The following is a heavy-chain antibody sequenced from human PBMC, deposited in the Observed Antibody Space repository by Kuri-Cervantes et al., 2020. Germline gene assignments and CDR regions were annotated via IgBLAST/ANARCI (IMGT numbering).Heavy chain of an antibody. CDR1: GFTFSSYA. CDR3: AKDVAAAASEGLFDI. Sequence: GESLKISCAASGFTFSSYAMHWVRQAPGKGLEWVAVISYDGSNKYYADSVKGRFTISRDNSKNTLYLQMNSLRAEDTALYYCAKDVAAAASEGLFDIWGQGTMVTVSS. D-gene: IGHD6-13*01. CDR2: ISYDGSNK. J-gene: IGHJ3*02. V-gene: IGHV3-30-3*01.